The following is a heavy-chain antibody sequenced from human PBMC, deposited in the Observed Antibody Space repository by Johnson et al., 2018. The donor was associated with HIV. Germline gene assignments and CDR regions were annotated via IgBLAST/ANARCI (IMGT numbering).Heavy chain of an antibody. J-gene: IGHJ3*02. V-gene: IGHV3-64*04. CDR2: ISVNGDTT. Sequence: QMQLVESGGGVVQPGRSLRLSCAASGFTFSRFAMSWVRQAPGKGLEYVASISVNGDTTYYARSVQDRFTISRDNSKNTLYLQMNSLRAEDTAVYYCAKDLQWLAEGAFDIWGQGTMVTVSS. CDR1: GFTFSRFA. D-gene: IGHD6-19*01. CDR3: AKDLQWLAEGAFDI.